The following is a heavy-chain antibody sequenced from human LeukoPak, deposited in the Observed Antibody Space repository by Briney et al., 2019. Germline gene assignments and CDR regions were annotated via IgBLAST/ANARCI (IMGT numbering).Heavy chain of an antibody. D-gene: IGHD6-13*01. V-gene: IGHV4-39*07. CDR3: ARAVGGSSSWPFPRYYYYYYYMDV. CDR2: IYYSGST. J-gene: IGHJ6*03. CDR1: GGSISSSSYY. Sequence: PSETLSLTCTVSGGSISSSSYYWGWIRQPPGKGLEWIGSIYYSGSTYYNPSLKSRVTISVDTSKNQFSLKLSSVTAADTAVYYCARAVGGSSSWPFPRYYYYYYYMDVWGKGTTVTVSS.